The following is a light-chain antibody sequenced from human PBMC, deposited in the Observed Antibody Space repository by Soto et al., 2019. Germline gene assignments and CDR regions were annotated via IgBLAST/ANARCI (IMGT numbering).Light chain of an antibody. CDR3: QHYGSSPWT. CDR2: GAS. J-gene: IGKJ1*01. CDR1: HSASISE. Sequence: EIVLTQSPATRTLSPGERVTRSCRACHSASISELGWDPQRPGQAPRLLMYGASSRATGIPDRFSGSGSGTDFTLTIIRLEPEDFAVYYCQHYGSSPWTFGQGTKMDIK. V-gene: IGKV3-20*01.